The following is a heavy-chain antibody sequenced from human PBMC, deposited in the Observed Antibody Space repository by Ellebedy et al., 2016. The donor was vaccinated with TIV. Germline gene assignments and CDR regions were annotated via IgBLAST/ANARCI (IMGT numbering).Heavy chain of an antibody. CDR1: GGSISSYY. CDR2: IYYSGST. D-gene: IGHD6-6*01. J-gene: IGHJ4*02. CDR3: ARWRGVVYSSSSTQYFDY. V-gene: IGHV4-59*01. Sequence: SETLSLTXTVSGGSISSYYWSWIRQPPGKGLEWIGYIYYSGSTNYNPSLKSRVTISVDTSKNQFSLKLSSVTAADTAVYYCARWRGVVYSSSSTQYFDYWGQGTLVTVSS.